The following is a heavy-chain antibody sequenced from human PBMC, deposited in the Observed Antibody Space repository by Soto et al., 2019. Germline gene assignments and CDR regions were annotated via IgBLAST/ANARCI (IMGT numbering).Heavy chain of an antibody. V-gene: IGHV4-30-4*01. CDR3: ARKNVLAATLDY. D-gene: IGHD2-15*01. CDR1: GGSISSDDYY. Sequence: QVQLQESGPGLVKPSQTLSLTCTVSGGSISSDDYYWSWIRQPPGKGLEWIGYIYYNGSTYYNPSLESRIAISVDTSKNQFSLKLSSVTAADTAVYYCARKNVLAATLDYWGQGTLVTVSS. CDR2: IYYNGST. J-gene: IGHJ4*02.